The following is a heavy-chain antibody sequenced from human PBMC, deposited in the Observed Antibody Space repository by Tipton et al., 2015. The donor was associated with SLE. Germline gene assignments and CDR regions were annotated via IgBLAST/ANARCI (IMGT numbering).Heavy chain of an antibody. CDR1: GGSISSGGYY. D-gene: IGHD3-3*01. Sequence: TLSLTCTVSGGSISSGGYYWSWIRQHPGKGLEWIGYIYYSGSTYYNPSLKSRVTTSVDTSKNQFSLKLSSVTAADTAVYYCAREVRGTIFGVVIQRYMDVWGKGTTVTVSS. CDR3: AREVRGTIFGVVIQRYMDV. CDR2: IYYSGST. J-gene: IGHJ6*03. V-gene: IGHV4-31*03.